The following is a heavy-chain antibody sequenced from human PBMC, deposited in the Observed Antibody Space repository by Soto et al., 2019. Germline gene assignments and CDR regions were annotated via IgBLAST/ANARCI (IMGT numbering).Heavy chain of an antibody. CDR2: IDGSGGIT. Sequence: QWLQSGGGLVQPGGSPTLSCAASGFTFGTTDMSWGRQAPGEGLEWVSTIDGSGGITYYADSVKGRFTISRDNSRKPVYLQMNSLRGDETALYYWVKNSGGFNTWGQGAVVTVSS. V-gene: IGHV3-23*01. CDR1: GFTFGTTD. J-gene: IGHJ5*02. D-gene: IGHD3-10*01. CDR3: VKNSGGFNT.